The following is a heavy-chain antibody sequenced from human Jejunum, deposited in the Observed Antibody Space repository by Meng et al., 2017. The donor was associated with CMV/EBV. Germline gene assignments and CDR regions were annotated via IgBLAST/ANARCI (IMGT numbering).Heavy chain of an antibody. CDR1: GFSVTPSGVA. J-gene: IGHJ4*02. D-gene: IGHD2-21*01. Sequence: QITLQEAAPPLGKPPPTLTLTGTFSGFSVTPSGVAVGWIRQPPGKALEWLALIYWDDDTRYSPSLKSRLTITKDSSKSQVVLTMTNMGPVDTATYYCAHRPTGYGGDFWFHWGQGTLVTVSS. V-gene: IGHV2-5*02. CDR2: IYWDDDT. CDR3: AHRPTGYGGDFWFH.